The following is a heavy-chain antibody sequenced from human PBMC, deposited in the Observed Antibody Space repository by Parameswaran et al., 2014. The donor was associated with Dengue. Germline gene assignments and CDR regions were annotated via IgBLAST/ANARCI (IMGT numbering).Heavy chain of an antibody. J-gene: IGHJ4*02. Sequence: WIRQPPGKGLEWIGSIYYSGSTYYNPSLKSRLTISVDTSKNLFSLKLYSVTAADTAVYYCASLGYSSGWEDYWGQGTLVTVSS. D-gene: IGHD6-19*01. CDR3: ASLGYSSGWEDY. CDR2: IYYSGST. V-gene: IGHV4-39*01.